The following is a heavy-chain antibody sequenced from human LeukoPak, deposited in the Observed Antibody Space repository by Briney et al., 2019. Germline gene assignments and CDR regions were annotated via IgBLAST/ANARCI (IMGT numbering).Heavy chain of an antibody. Sequence: PGRSLRLSCAASGFTFDDYAMHWVRQAPGKGLEWVSGISWNSGSIGYADSVKGRFTISRDNAKNSLYLQMNSLRAEDTALYYCAKVSVSSGWYLIDYWGQGTLVTVSS. V-gene: IGHV3-9*01. J-gene: IGHJ4*02. CDR1: GFTFDDYA. CDR3: AKVSVSSGWYLIDY. CDR2: ISWNSGSI. D-gene: IGHD6-19*01.